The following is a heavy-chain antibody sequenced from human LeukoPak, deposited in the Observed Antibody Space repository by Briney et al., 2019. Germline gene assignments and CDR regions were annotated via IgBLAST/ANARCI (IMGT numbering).Heavy chain of an antibody. Sequence: PGGSLRLSCAASGFTFSSYSMNWVRQAPGKGLEWVSSISSSSSYIYYADSVKGRFTISRTNAKNSLYLQMNSLRAEDTAVYYCAREDPMSGSYKDYWGQGTLATVSS. CDR2: ISSSSSYI. CDR1: GFTFSSYS. J-gene: IGHJ4*02. D-gene: IGHD1-26*01. CDR3: AREDPMSGSYKDY. V-gene: IGHV3-21*01.